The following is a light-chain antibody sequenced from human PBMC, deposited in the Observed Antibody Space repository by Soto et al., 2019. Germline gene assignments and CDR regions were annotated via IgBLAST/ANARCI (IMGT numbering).Light chain of an antibody. V-gene: IGLV2-14*01. CDR1: SSDVGGYNY. J-gene: IGLJ2*01. CDR2: EVS. CDR3: SSYTSSGTLV. Sequence: QSALTQPASVSGSPGQSIPISCTGTSSDVGGYNYVSWYQQYTGKAPKLMLYEVSNRPSGVSNRFSGSKSGNTASLTISGLQAEDEADYYCSSYTSSGTLVFGGGTKLTVL.